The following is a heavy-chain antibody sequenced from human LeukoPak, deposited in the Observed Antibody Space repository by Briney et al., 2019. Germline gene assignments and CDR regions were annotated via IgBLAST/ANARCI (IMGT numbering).Heavy chain of an antibody. V-gene: IGHV1-46*01. J-gene: IGHJ4*02. D-gene: IGHD3-22*01. CDR1: GYTFTSFY. CDR3: ARDARPSYDTSGYYFPGDY. CDR2: INPSGGTT. Sequence: ASVKVSCKASGYTFTSFYIHWVRQAPGQGLEWMAIINPSGGTTRYAQKFQGRVTMTRDTSTSTVYMELSSLRSEDTAVYYCARDARPSYDTSGYYFPGDYWGQGTLVTISS.